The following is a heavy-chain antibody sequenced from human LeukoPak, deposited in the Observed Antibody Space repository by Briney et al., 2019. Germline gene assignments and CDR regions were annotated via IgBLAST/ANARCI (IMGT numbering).Heavy chain of an antibody. D-gene: IGHD2-2*01. CDR1: GYTFTGYY. CDR2: INPNSGGT. Sequence: ASVKVSCKASGYTFTGYYMHWVRQAPGQGLEWMGWINPNSGGTNYAQKFQGRVTMTRDTSISTAYMELSRLRSDDTAVYYCASGGYCSSTSCHNWFDPWGQGTLVTVSS. V-gene: IGHV1-2*02. J-gene: IGHJ5*02. CDR3: ASGGYCSSTSCHNWFDP.